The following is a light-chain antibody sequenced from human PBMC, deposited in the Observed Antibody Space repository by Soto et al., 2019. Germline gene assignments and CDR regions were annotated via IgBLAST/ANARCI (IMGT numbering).Light chain of an antibody. V-gene: IGLV2-14*03. CDR2: DVS. Sequence: QSALTQPDSVSGSPGQSITISFTGTSSDVGGYNYVSWYQLHPGKAPKLMIYDVSNRPSGVSNRFSVSKSGNTASLTISGLHAEDEADDYCSSYTTSSTLLFGGGTQLTVL. CDR3: SSYTTSSTLL. J-gene: IGLJ3*02. CDR1: SSDVGGYNY.